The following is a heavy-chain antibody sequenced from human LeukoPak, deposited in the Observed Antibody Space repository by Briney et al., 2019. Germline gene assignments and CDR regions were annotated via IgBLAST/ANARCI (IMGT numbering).Heavy chain of an antibody. V-gene: IGHV1-2*02. Sequence: ASVKVSCKASGYTFTGYYMHWVRQAPGQGLEWMGWINPNSGGTNYAQKFQGRVTMTRDTSISTAYMELSRLRSDDTAVYYCARVLKGYDSSGYYPKVPNDAFGIWGQGTMVTISS. J-gene: IGHJ3*02. CDR3: ARVLKGYDSSGYYPKVPNDAFGI. CDR2: INPNSGGT. CDR1: GYTFTGYY. D-gene: IGHD3-22*01.